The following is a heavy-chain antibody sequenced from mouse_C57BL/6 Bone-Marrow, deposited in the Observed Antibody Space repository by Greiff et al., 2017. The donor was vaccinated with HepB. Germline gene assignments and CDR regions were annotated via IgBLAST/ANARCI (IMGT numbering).Heavy chain of an antibody. J-gene: IGHJ1*03. CDR2: ISNGGGST. CDR1: GFTFSDYY. Sequence: EVKLVESGGGLVQPGGSLKLSCAASGFTFSDYYMYWVRQTPEKRLEWVAYISNGGGSTYYPDTVKGRFTISRDNAKNTLYLQMSRLKSEDTAMYYCARLGQGIYYGNHEGYFDVWGTGTTVTVSS. CDR3: ARLGQGIYYGNHEGYFDV. D-gene: IGHD2-1*01. V-gene: IGHV5-12*01.